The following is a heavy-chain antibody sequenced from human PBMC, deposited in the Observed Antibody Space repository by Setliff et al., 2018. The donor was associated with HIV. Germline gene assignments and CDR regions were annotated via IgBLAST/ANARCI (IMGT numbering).Heavy chain of an antibody. V-gene: IGHV1-46*01. CDR2: INPSSGST. Sequence: ASVKVSCKASGYTFTSYYMHWVRQAPGQGLEWMGIINPSSGSTTYAQKFQGRVTMTRDTSTSTVYMELSSLRSEDTAVYYCARNQGDSSGWYAGDYWGHGTLFTVSS. J-gene: IGHJ4*01. CDR1: GYTFTSYY. D-gene: IGHD6-19*01. CDR3: ARNQGDSSGWYAGDY.